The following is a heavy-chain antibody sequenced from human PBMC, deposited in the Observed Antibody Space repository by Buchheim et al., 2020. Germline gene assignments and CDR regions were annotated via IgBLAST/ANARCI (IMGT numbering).Heavy chain of an antibody. CDR1: GFTFNRYG. J-gene: IGHJ4*02. D-gene: IGHD1-26*01. V-gene: IGHV3-33*01. Sequence: QVQLVESGGGVVQPGMSLRLSCAASGFTFNRYGMHWVRQAPGKGLEWVAIIWYDGSNKYYADSVKGRFTISRDQSKKTVDLQMNSLRAEDTAVYYCARNNGNYRLDDWGQGTL. CDR3: ARNNGNYRLDD. CDR2: IWYDGSNK.